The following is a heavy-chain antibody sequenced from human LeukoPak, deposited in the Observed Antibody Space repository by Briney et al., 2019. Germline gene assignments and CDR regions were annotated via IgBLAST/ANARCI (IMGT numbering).Heavy chain of an antibody. J-gene: IGHJ3*02. CDR2: MNPNSGNT. D-gene: IGHD3-22*01. CDR1: GYTFTSYD. V-gene: IGHV1-8*01. Sequence: ASVKVSCKASGYTFTSYDINWVRQATGQGLEWMGWMNPNSGNTGYAQKFQGRVTMTRNTSISTAYMELSSLRSEDTAVYYCARAGGLYYYDSSGFAFDIWGQGTMVTVSP. CDR3: ARAGGLYYYDSSGFAFDI.